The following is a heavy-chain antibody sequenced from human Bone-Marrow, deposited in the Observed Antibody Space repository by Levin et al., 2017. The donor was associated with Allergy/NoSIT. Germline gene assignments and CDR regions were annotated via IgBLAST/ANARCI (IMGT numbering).Heavy chain of an antibody. CDR1: GDSVTSYY. CDR3: ARGVPSDTPMVMSYFDS. D-gene: IGHD5-18*01. CDR2: FFYIGSA. V-gene: IGHV4-59*08. Sequence: PSETLSLTCTVSGDSVTSYYWNWIRQSPGKGLEWIGYFFYIGSANYNPSLKSRVTISADTSKNQLSLMLSSVTAADTAIYYCARGVPSDTPMVMSYFDSWGQGTLVSVSS. J-gene: IGHJ4*02.